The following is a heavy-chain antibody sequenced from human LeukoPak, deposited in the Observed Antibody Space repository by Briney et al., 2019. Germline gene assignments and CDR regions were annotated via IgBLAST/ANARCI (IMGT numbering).Heavy chain of an antibody. CDR2: IYYSGST. CDR1: GGSISSYY. V-gene: IGHV4-59*01. Sequence: PSETLSLTCTVSGGSISSYYWSWIRQPPGKGLEWIGYIYYSGSTNYNPSLKSRATISVDTSKNQFSLKLSSVTAADTAVYYCARDRYDFWSGYDYWYFDLWGRGTLVTVSS. CDR3: ARDRYDFWSGYDYWYFDL. J-gene: IGHJ2*01. D-gene: IGHD3-3*01.